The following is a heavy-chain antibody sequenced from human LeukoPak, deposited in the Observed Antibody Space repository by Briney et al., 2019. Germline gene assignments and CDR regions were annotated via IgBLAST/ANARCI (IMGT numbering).Heavy chain of an antibody. J-gene: IGHJ4*02. D-gene: IGHD6-13*01. CDR1: GFTFGSYW. V-gene: IGHV3-7*01. Sequence: PGGSLRLSCAASGFTFGSYWMSWVRQAPGKGLEWVANIKQDGSEKYYVDSVKGRFTISRDNAKNSLYLQMNSLRAEDTAVYYCARDPWYSSSWYLGLGWGQGTLVTVSS. CDR3: ARDPWYSSSWYLGLG. CDR2: IKQDGSEK.